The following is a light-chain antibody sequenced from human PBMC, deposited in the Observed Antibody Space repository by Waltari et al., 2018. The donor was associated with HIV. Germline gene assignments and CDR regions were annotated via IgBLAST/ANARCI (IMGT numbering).Light chain of an antibody. CDR3: SSYTTSDTWV. CDR2: EVS. J-gene: IGLJ3*02. Sequence: QSALTQPASVSGSPGQSITISCTGTSRDIGNYNYVSWYQQHPGKAPKLSIYEVSYRPSGISYRFSGSKSGNTATLTISGLQAEDETTYYCSSYTTSDTWVFGGGTRLTVL. V-gene: IGLV2-14*01. CDR1: SRDIGNYNY.